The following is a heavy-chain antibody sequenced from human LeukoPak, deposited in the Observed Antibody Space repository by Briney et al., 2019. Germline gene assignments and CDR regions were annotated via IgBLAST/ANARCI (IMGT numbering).Heavy chain of an antibody. CDR1: GYTFSGFH. J-gene: IGHJ4*02. CDR3: ARVDGDLVDY. V-gene: IGHV1-18*04. D-gene: IGHD4-17*01. Sequence: ASVKVSCKASGYTFSGFHVHWVRQAPGQGLEWMGWISAYNGNTNYAQKLQGRVTMTTDTSTSTAYMELRSLRSDDTAVYYCARVDGDLVDYWGQGTLVTVSS. CDR2: ISAYNGNT.